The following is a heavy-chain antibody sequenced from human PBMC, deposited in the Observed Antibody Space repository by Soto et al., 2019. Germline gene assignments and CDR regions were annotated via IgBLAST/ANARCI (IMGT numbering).Heavy chain of an antibody. CDR2: ISAYNGNT. CDR1: GYTFTSYG. CDR3: ARDPAGGWVLGYYYYGMDV. D-gene: IGHD3-9*01. Sequence: GASVKVSCKASGYTFTSYGISWVRQAPGQGLEWMGWISAYNGNTNYAQKLQGRVTMTTDTSTSTAYMELRSLRSDDTAVYYCARDPAGGWVLGYYYYGMDVWGQGTTVTVSS. V-gene: IGHV1-18*01. J-gene: IGHJ6*02.